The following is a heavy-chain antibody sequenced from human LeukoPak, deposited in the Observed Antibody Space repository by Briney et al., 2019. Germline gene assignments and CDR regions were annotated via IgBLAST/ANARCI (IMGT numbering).Heavy chain of an antibody. Sequence: PSETLSLTCTVSGGSISSGSYYWSWIRQPAGKGLEWIGEINHSGSTNYNPSLKSRVTISVDTSKNQFSLKLSSVTAADTAVYYCASHYYDSSGYYFDYWGQGTLVTVSS. D-gene: IGHD3-22*01. CDR2: INHSGST. J-gene: IGHJ4*02. CDR1: GGSISSGSYY. V-gene: IGHV4-61*10. CDR3: ASHYYDSSGYYFDY.